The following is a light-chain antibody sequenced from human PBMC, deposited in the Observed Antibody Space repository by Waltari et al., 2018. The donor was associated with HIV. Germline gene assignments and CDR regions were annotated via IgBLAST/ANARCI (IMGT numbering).Light chain of an antibody. CDR3: AVWDDSLSEYV. J-gene: IGLJ1*01. CDR2: GSS. Sequence: QSVLTQPPSASGAPGQRVTISCSGSFSNIGSNTVNWYQQLPGTAPRLLIYGSSQRPSGVPDRFSGSSSDTSASLDISGLHSEDEGDYYCAVWDDSLSEYVFATGTKVFVL. V-gene: IGLV1-44*01. CDR1: FSNIGSNT.